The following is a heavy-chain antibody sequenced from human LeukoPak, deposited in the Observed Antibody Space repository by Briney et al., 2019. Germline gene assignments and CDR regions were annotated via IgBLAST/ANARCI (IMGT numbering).Heavy chain of an antibody. CDR3: ARGWGSSWDY. CDR2: ISGRGGNT. CDR1: GFTFSSYA. J-gene: IGHJ4*02. V-gene: IGHV3-23*01. D-gene: IGHD3-16*01. Sequence: PGGSLRLSCAASGFTFSSYAMNWVRQAPGKGLERVSGISGRGGNTYYADSVKGQFTISRDNSKNTLYLQMNSLRAEDTAVYYCARGWGSSWDYWGQGTLVTVSS.